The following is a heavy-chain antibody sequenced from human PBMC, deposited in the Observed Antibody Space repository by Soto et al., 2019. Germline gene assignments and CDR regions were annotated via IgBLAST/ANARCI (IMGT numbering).Heavy chain of an antibody. D-gene: IGHD6-13*01. CDR1: GGSISSGGYC. V-gene: IGHV4-30-2*05. CDR3: ARLVGNSWIDY. Sequence: SETLSLTCAVSGGSISSGGYCWSWIRQPPGKGLEWIGYIYHSGSTYYNPSLKSRIIINPDTSKNQLSLQLNSVTPEDTGVYYCARLVGNSWIDYWGQGTLVTVSS. J-gene: IGHJ4*02. CDR2: IYHSGST.